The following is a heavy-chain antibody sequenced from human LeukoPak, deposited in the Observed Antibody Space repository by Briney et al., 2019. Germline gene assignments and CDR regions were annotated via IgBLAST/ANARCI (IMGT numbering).Heavy chain of an antibody. J-gene: IGHJ1*01. V-gene: IGHV3-74*01. CDR2: IKSDGSRI. CDR3: AFLPPGH. Sequence: GGSLRLSCAASGFTFSDYWMDWVRQAPGKGLVWVSRIKSDGSRITYAGSVRGRFTISRDNAKNTLYLQMNSLRAEDTAVYYCAFLPPGHWGQGTLVTVSS. CDR1: GFTFSDYW. D-gene: IGHD3-3*01.